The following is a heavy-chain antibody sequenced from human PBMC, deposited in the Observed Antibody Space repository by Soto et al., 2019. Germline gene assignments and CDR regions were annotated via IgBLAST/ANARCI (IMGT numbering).Heavy chain of an antibody. CDR3: ATGEYSSWYNFDY. CDR2: FDPEDGET. J-gene: IGHJ4*02. CDR1: GYTLTELS. Sequence: ASVKVSCKVSGYTLTELSMHWVRQAPGKGLEWMGGFDPEDGETIYAQKFQGRVTMAEDTSTDTAYMELSSLRSEDTAVYYCATGEYSSWYNFDYWGQGTLVTVS. D-gene: IGHD6-6*01. V-gene: IGHV1-24*01.